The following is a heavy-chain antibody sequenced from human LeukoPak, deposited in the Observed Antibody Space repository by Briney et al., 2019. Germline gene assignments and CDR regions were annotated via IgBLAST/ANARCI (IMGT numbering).Heavy chain of an antibody. CDR2: IYYTGST. CDR3: ARHRAYSSSSPFDY. CDR1: GGSISSLY. Sequence: SETLSLTCSVSGGSISSLYWSWIRQPPGKGLEWIGYIYYTGSTNYNPSLKSRVTMFVDMSKNQCSLRLSSVTAADTAVYYCARHRAYSSSSPFDYWGQGTLVTV. D-gene: IGHD6-6*01. J-gene: IGHJ4*02. V-gene: IGHV4-59*08.